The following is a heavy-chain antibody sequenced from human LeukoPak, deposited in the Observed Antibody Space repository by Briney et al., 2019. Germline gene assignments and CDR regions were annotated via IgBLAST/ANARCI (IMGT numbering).Heavy chain of an antibody. J-gene: IGHJ4*02. D-gene: IGHD7-27*01. V-gene: IGHV4-59*02. CDR3: ASRKLGNDY. CDR2: IYHTGST. CDR1: GGSVSDYY. Sequence: PSETLSLTCTLSGGSVSDYYWSWIRHSPGKGLEWIGYIYHTGSTSYSPSLKSRVTISADTPQKQFSMKWSAVTAADTAVYYCASRKLGNDYWGQGTLVTVSS.